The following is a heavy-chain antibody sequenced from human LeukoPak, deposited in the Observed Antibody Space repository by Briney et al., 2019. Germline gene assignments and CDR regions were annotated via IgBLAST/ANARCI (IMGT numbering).Heavy chain of an antibody. CDR2: IYHSGST. J-gene: IGHJ4*02. CDR3: ASYGYSGYDFPFDY. Sequence: PSETLSLTCTVSGYSISSGYYWGWIRQPPGKGLEWIGSIYHSGSTYYNPSLKSRVTISVDTSKNQFSLKLSPVTAADTAVYYCASYGYSGYDFPFDYWGQGTLVTVSS. CDR1: GYSISSGYY. D-gene: IGHD5-12*01. V-gene: IGHV4-38-2*02.